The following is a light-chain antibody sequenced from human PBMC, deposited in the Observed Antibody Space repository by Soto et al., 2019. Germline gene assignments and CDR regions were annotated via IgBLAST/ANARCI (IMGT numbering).Light chain of an antibody. CDR1: SSDVGGYIY. Sequence: QSALTQPASVSGSPGQSITISCTGTSSDVGGYIYLSWYQQHPGKAPNLIIYEVSHRPSGVSNRFSGSKAGNTASLTISGLQAEDEGDYYRSSYTSSNTLMFGGGTKLTVL. CDR2: EVS. CDR3: SSYTSSNTLM. J-gene: IGLJ3*02. V-gene: IGLV2-14*01.